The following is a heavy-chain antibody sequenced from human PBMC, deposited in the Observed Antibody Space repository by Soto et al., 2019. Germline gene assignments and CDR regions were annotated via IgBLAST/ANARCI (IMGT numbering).Heavy chain of an antibody. V-gene: IGHV1-69*01. CDR1: GGTLGSYA. D-gene: IGHD5-18*01. CDR2: FIPIFGIT. Sequence: QVQLLQSGAEVRKPGSSVKVSCKASGGTLGSYAITWVRQAPGQGFEWMGGFIPIFGITNYAQRFEDRLTITADESTSTVYMELSSLTYDDTAVYYCVPVQPSTIRGLPGMDVWGQGTTITVSS. CDR3: VPVQPSTIRGLPGMDV. J-gene: IGHJ6*02.